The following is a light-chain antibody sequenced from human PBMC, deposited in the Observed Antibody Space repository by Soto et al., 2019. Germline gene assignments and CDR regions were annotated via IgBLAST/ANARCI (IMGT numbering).Light chain of an antibody. CDR1: QSVSSSY. CDR2: GAS. J-gene: IGKJ1*01. CDR3: QQYGSSPWK. Sequence: EIVLTQSPGTLSLSPGERATLSCRASQSVSSSYLAWYQQKPGQSPRLLIYGASSRATCIPDRFRGSGSGTDFTLTISRLEPEDFAVYYCQQYGSSPWKVRQETKKEIK. V-gene: IGKV3-20*01.